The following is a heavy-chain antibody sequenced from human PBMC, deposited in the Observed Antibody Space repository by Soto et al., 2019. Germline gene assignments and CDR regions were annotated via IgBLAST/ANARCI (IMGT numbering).Heavy chain of an antibody. Sequence: SQTLSLTCAISGDSVSSNSAAWNWIRQSPSRGLEWLGRTYYRSKWYNDYAVTVKGRISINPDTSKNLFSLQLNSVTPEDTAVYYCARDRKWGFVMDVWGQGTTVTVSS. CDR2: TYYRSKWYN. CDR1: GDSVSSNSAA. CDR3: ARDRKWGFVMDV. V-gene: IGHV6-1*01. J-gene: IGHJ6*02. D-gene: IGHD1-26*01.